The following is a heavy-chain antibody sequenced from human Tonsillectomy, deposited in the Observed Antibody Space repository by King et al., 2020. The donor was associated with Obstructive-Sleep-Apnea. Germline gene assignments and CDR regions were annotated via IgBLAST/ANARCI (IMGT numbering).Heavy chain of an antibody. D-gene: IGHD1-1*01. CDR2: FGTAGET. V-gene: IGHV3-13*04. CDR1: GFTFSDYD. CDR3: TRGGAVATSGEFDY. J-gene: IGHJ4*02. Sequence: VQLVESGGGVVQPGGSLRLSCEASGFTFSDYDMHWVRQVIGEGLEWVSVFGTAGETYYGDSVKGRFTISRDNAKKSLYLQMNSLRAGDTAVYYCTRGGAVATSGEFDYWGQGILVTVSS.